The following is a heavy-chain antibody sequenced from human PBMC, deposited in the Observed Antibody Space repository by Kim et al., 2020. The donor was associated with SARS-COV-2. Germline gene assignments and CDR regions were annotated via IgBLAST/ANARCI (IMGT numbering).Heavy chain of an antibody. Sequence: ASVKVSCKASGYTFTGYYMHWVRQAPGQGLEWMGRINPNSGGTNYAQKFQGRVTMTRDTSISTAYMELSRLRSDDTAVYYCARAWSSSWYYFDYWGQGTLVTVSS. J-gene: IGHJ4*02. V-gene: IGHV1-2*06. CDR1: GYTFTGYY. D-gene: IGHD6-13*01. CDR3: ARAWSSSWYYFDY. CDR2: INPNSGGT.